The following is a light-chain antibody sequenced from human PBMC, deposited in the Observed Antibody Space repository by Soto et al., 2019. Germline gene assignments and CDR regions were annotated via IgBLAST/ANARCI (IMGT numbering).Light chain of an antibody. CDR1: SSGVGGYNY. CDR2: EVN. Sequence: QSVLTQPASMSGAPGQSMTISCTGTSSGVGGYNYVSWYQQHPGNAPRLMIYEVNNRPSGVPNRFSGSKSGNTASLTISGLQAEDEADYYCSSKTSSRTPFVFGTGTKVTVL. CDR3: SSKTSSRTPFV. V-gene: IGLV2-14*01. J-gene: IGLJ1*01.